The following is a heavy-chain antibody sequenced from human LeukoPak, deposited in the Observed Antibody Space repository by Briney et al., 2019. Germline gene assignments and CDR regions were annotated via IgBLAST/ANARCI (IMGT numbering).Heavy chain of an antibody. CDR3: ARGGRVGPSSSRH. J-gene: IGHJ4*02. CDR1: GGSFSGYY. V-gene: IGHV4-34*01. D-gene: IGHD6-13*01. CDR2: INHSGST. Sequence: SQTLSLTCAVYGGSFSGYYWSWIRQPPGKGLEWIGEINHSGSTNYNPSLKSRVTISVDTSKNQFSLKLSSVTAADTAVYYCARGGRVGPSSSRHWGQGTLVTVSS.